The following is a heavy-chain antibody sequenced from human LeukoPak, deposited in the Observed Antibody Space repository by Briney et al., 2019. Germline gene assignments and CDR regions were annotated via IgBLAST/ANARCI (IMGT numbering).Heavy chain of an antibody. CDR3: ARGSYSVTRGSFDY. CDR2: INHSGST. D-gene: IGHD4-11*01. CDR1: GVSFSGYY. J-gene: IGHJ4*02. Sequence: SETLSLTCGVYGVSFSGYYWSWIRQPPGKGLEWIGEINHSGSTNYNPSLKSRVTISVDTSNNHFSLNLISVTAADTAVYYCARGSYSVTRGSFDYWGQGTLLTVSS. V-gene: IGHV4-34*01.